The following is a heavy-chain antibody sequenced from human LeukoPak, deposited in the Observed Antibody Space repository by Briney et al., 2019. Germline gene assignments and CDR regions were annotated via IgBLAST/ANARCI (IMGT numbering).Heavy chain of an antibody. CDR2: IYYSGTT. D-gene: IGHD3-10*01. CDR1: GGSINNYY. J-gene: IGHJ4*02. Sequence: PSETLSLTCSVSGGSINNYYWSWIRQPPGKGLEWIGYIYYSGTTNYNPSLKSRVTISIDTSNNQFSLKLTSVTAADTAVYYCAAVPESYYTVYYFNYWGQGTLVTVSS. V-gene: IGHV4-59*12. CDR3: AAVPESYYTVYYFNY.